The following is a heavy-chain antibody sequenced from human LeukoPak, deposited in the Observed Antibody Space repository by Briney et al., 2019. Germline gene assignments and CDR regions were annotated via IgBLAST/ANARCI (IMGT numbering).Heavy chain of an antibody. CDR1: GFNFNNFA. CDR3: AKGAEIDH. CDR2: MTGPADTT. Sequence: PGGSLRLSCAASGFNFNNFAMSWVRQAPGKGLEWLSAMTGPADTTYYAESVKGRFTISRDYSKSMVFLQMNSLRVEDTAIYYCAKGAEIDHRGKGILVTVSS. V-gene: IGHV3-23*01. J-gene: IGHJ4*02.